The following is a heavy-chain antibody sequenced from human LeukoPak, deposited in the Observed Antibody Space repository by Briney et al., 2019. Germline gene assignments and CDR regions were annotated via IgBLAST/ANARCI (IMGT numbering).Heavy chain of an antibody. CDR2: IYYSGST. CDR3: VRRPVGATGNYGMDV. V-gene: IGHV4-59*01. CDR1: GGSISSYY. D-gene: IGHD1-26*01. J-gene: IGHJ6*02. Sequence: SETLSLTCTVSGGSISSYYWSWIRQPPGKGLEWIGYIYYSGSTNYNPSPKSRVTISVDTSKNQFSLKLSSVTAADTAVYYCVRRPVGATGNYGMDVWGQGTTVTVSS.